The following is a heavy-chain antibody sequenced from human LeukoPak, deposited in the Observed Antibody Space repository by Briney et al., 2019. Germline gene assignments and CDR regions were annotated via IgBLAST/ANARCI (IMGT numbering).Heavy chain of an antibody. D-gene: IGHD2-2*02. J-gene: IGHJ4*02. CDR3: ASPYRSSTSCYTYFDY. Sequence: ASVKVSCKASGYTFTGYYMHWVRQAPGQGLEWMGWINPNSGGTNYAQKFQGRVTMTRDTSISTAYMELSRLRSDDTAVYYCASPYRSSTSCYTYFDYWGQGTLVTVSS. V-gene: IGHV1-2*02. CDR1: GYTFTGYY. CDR2: INPNSGGT.